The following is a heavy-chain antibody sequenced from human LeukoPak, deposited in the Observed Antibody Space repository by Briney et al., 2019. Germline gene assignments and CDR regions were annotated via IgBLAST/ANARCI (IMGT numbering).Heavy chain of an antibody. CDR1: EFTFSSYG. CDR2: IRYDGSSK. V-gene: IGHV3-30*02. D-gene: IGHD3-10*01. Sequence: GGSLRLSCAASEFTFSSYGMHWVRQAPGKGLEWVAFIRYDGSSKYYIDTVKGRFTISRDNSKNTLYLQMNSLRAEDTAVYYCAKVYGSGSFYYYMDVWGKGTTVTVSS. CDR3: AKVYGSGSFYYYMDV. J-gene: IGHJ6*03.